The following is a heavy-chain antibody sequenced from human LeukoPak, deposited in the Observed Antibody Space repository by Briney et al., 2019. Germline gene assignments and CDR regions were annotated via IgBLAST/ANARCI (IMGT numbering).Heavy chain of an antibody. CDR3: TRDPNSGSYLGTVQFDY. CDR1: GFTFGDYA. D-gene: IGHD1-26*01. V-gene: IGHV3-49*03. CDR2: IRSKAYGGTT. J-gene: IGHJ4*02. Sequence: GGSLRLSCTASGFTFGDYAMSWFRQAPGKGLEWVGFIRSKAYGGTTEYAASVKGRFTISRDDSKSIAYLQMNRLKTEDTAVYYCTRDPNSGSYLGTVQFDYWGQGTLVTVSS.